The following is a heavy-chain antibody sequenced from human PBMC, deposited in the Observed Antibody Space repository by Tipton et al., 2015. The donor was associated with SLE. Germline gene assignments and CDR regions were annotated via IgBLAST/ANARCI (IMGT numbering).Heavy chain of an antibody. CDR3: ARLRGYYDSSGYSHYFDY. CDR2: IKPDGSEK. Sequence: SLRLSCAASESTFSSFWMSWVRRAPGKGLEWVANIKPDGSEKYYVDSLKGRFTISRDNAKNSLYLQMNSLRAEDTAVYYCARLRGYYDSSGYSHYFDYWGQGTLVTVSS. CDR1: ESTFSSFW. D-gene: IGHD3-22*01. V-gene: IGHV3-7*03. J-gene: IGHJ4*02.